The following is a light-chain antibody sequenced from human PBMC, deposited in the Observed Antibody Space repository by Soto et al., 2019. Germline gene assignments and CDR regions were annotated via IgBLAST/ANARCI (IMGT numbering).Light chain of an antibody. V-gene: IGLV2-11*01. J-gene: IGLJ1*01. CDR1: SSDVGGYNY. Sequence: QSALTQPRSVSGSPGQSVTISCTGTSSDVGGYNYVSWYQQHPGKAPKVMIYDVSERPSGVPDRFSGSKSGNTASLTISGLQAEDEADYYWCSDAGSPRYVLGTGTKLTVL. CDR3: CSDAGSPRYV. CDR2: DVS.